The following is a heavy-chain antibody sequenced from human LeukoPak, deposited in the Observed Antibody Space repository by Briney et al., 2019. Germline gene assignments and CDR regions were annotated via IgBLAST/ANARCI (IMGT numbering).Heavy chain of an antibody. CDR2: ISAYNGNT. CDR1: GYTFTSYS. J-gene: IGHJ4*02. D-gene: IGHD1-1*01. V-gene: IGHV1-18*04. Sequence: ASVKVSCKASGYTFTSYSISWVRQAPGQGLEWMGWISAYNGNTNYAQKLQGRVTMTTDTSTSTAYMELRSLRSDDTAVYYCARGYNWNDVPKGFDYWGQGTLVTVSS. CDR3: ARGYNWNDVPKGFDY.